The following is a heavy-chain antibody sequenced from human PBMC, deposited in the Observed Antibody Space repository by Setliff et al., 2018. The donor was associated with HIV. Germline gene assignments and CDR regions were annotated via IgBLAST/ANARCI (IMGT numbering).Heavy chain of an antibody. Sequence: ASVKVSCKASGGTFSSYAISWVRQAPGQGLEWMGGIIPILGIANYAQKFQGRVTMTTDTSTSTAYMELRSLRSDDTAVYYCARLGSGWSDSYYYAMDIWGQGTTVTVSS. CDR1: GGTFSSYA. D-gene: IGHD6-19*01. J-gene: IGHJ6*02. V-gene: IGHV1-69*10. CDR3: ARLGSGWSDSYYYAMDI. CDR2: IIPILGIA.